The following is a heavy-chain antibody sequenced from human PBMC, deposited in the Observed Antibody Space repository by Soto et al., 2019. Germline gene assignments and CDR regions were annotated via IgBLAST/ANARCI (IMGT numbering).Heavy chain of an antibody. CDR1: GGTFGSYS. CDR3: AGGYGYSGALDY. Sequence: QVQLVQSGAEEKRPASSVKVACKASGGTFGSYSIAWVRQAPGQGLEWMGYIIPIFSTANYAQKFQGRVTISADRSTSTTYMELISLTSEDTVVYYCAGGYGYSGALDYWGQGTQVTVSS. CDR2: IIPIFSTA. D-gene: IGHD5-12*01. V-gene: IGHV1-69*06. J-gene: IGHJ4*02.